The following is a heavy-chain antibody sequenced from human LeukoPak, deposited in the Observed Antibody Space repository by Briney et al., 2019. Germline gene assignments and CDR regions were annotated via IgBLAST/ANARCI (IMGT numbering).Heavy chain of an antibody. V-gene: IGHV3-30-3*01. D-gene: IGHD6-19*01. CDR3: ARGPPLRIGSGLFDY. CDR1: GFTFSSYA. CDR2: ISYDGSNK. Sequence: TGGSLSLSCAASGFTFSSYAKLWVREAPGKGLEWVAVISYDGSNKYYADSVKGRFTISRDNSKNTLYLQMNSLRAEDTAVYYCARGPPLRIGSGLFDYWGQGTLVTVSS. J-gene: IGHJ4*02.